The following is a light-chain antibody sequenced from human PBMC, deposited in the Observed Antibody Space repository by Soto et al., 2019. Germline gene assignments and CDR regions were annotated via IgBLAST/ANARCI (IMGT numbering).Light chain of an antibody. V-gene: IGKV3-15*01. CDR3: QQYNNWPPWT. Sequence: EIVLTQSPGTLSLSPGERATLTCRASHSVASSYLAWYQQKPGQAPRLLIYDASTRAAGVPARFTGSGSETEFTLTISSLQPEDYAVYYCQQYNNWPPWTLGQGTKVDIK. J-gene: IGKJ1*01. CDR2: DAS. CDR1: HSVASSY.